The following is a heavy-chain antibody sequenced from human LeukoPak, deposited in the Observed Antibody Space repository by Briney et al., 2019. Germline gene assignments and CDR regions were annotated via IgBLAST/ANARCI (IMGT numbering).Heavy chain of an antibody. Sequence: NPSETLSLTCTVSGGSISSSSYYWGWIRQPPGKGLEWIGSIYYSGSTYYNPSLKSRVTISVDTSKNQFSLKLSSVTAADTAVYYCARESVYWGSSGWYDYYYMDVWGKGTTVTVSS. CDR2: IYYSGST. CDR1: GGSISSSSYY. CDR3: ARESVYWGSSGWYDYYYMDV. V-gene: IGHV4-39*07. D-gene: IGHD6-19*01. J-gene: IGHJ6*03.